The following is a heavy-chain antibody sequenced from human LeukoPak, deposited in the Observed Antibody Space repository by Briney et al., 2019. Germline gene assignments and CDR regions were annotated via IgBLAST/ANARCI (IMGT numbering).Heavy chain of an antibody. V-gene: IGHV4-59*12. J-gene: IGHJ4*02. D-gene: IGHD3-22*01. CDR2: IYYSGST. CDR3: ARGYDSSGYYDY. Sequence: PSETLSLTCTVSGGSISSYYWSWIRQPPGKGLEWIGYIYYSGSTNYNPSLKSRVTISVDTSKNQFSLKLCSVTAADTAVYYCARGYDSSGYYDYWGQGTLVTVSS. CDR1: GGSISSYY.